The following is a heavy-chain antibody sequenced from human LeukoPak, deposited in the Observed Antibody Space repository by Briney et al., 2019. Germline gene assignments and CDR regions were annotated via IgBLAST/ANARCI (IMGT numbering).Heavy chain of an antibody. D-gene: IGHD6-13*01. CDR2: ISSSYI. CDR1: GFTFSSYS. V-gene: IGHV3-21*01. J-gene: IGHJ4*02. Sequence: GGSLRLSCAASGFTFSSYSMNWVRQAPGKGLEWVSSISSSYIYYADSVKGRFTISRDNAKSSLYLQMNSLRAEDTAVYYCARAGAAAGNFDYWGQGTLVTVSS. CDR3: ARAGAAAGNFDY.